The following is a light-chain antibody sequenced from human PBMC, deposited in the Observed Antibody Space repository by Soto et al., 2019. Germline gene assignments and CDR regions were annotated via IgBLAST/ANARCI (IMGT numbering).Light chain of an antibody. CDR3: QQYGSSPPWT. CDR1: ESVSSSY. Sequence: EIVLTQSPGTLSLSPGERATLSCRASESVSSSYLAWYQQKHGQAPRLLIFGASSRATGTPDRFSGSGSGTDFTLTISRLEPEDCAVYYCQQYGSSPPWTFGQGTEVEL. J-gene: IGKJ1*01. V-gene: IGKV3-20*01. CDR2: GAS.